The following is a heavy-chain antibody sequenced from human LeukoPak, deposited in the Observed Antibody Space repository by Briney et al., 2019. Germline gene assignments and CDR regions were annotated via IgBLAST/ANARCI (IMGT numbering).Heavy chain of an antibody. J-gene: IGHJ5*02. V-gene: IGHV4-34*01. CDR2: INHSGST. D-gene: IGHD2-2*02. CDR3: ARVVPAAIGVMMGWFDP. CDR1: GGSFSGYY. Sequence: PSETLSLTCAVYGGSFSGYYWSWIRQPPGKGLEWIGEINHSGSTNYNPSLKSRVTISVDTSKNQFSLKLSSVTAADTAVYYCARVVPAAIGVMMGWFDPWGQGTLVTVSS.